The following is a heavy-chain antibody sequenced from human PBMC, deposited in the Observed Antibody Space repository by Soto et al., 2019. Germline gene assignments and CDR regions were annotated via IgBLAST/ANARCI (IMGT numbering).Heavy chain of an antibody. CDR3: AKDLVRGRWLQFDY. CDR1: GFTFSSYD. V-gene: IGHV3-23*01. J-gene: IGHJ4*02. Sequence: EVQLSESGGGLVQPGGSLRLSCAASGFTFSSYDMTWVRQAAGKGLEWVSAISGNGDRTYYADSVKGRFTISRDSSKNTLYLQMNRLRADDTAVYYCAKDLVRGRWLQFDYWGQGTLVTVSS. D-gene: IGHD1-26*01. CDR2: ISGNGDRT.